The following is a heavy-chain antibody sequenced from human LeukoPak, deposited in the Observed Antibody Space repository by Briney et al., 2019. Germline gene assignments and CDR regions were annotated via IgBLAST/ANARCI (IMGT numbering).Heavy chain of an antibody. Sequence: ASVKVSRKASGYTFTSYDINWVRQATGQGLEWMGWMNPNSGNTGYAQKFQGRVTITRNTSISTAYMELSSLRSEDTAVYYCARISPYYYDSSGFDYWGQGTLVTVSS. J-gene: IGHJ4*02. V-gene: IGHV1-8*03. CDR1: GYTFTSYD. D-gene: IGHD3-22*01. CDR2: MNPNSGNT. CDR3: ARISPYYYDSSGFDY.